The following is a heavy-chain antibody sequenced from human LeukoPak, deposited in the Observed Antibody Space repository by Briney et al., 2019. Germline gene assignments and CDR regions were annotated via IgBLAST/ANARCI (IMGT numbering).Heavy chain of an antibody. CDR1: GYTFTSYD. V-gene: IGHV1-8*01. J-gene: IGHJ6*03. CDR3: ARVANLGDPLGFYYYMDV. D-gene: IGHD2-21*01. CDR2: MNPNSGNT. Sequence: GASVKVSCKASGYTFTSYDINWVRQATGQGLEWMGWMNPNSGNTGYAQKFQGRVTMTRNTSISTAYMELSSLRSEDTAVYYCARVANLGDPLGFYYYMDVWGKGTTVTVSS.